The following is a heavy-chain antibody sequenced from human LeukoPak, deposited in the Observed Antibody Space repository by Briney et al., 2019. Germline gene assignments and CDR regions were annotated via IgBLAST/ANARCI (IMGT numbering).Heavy chain of an antibody. J-gene: IGHJ4*02. CDR3: ARAVGGTVVAPEYYFDY. D-gene: IGHD3-22*01. Sequence: GASVKVSCKASGGTFSSYAISWVRPAPGQGLEWMGRIIPILGIANYAQKFQGRVTITADKSTSTAYMELSSLRSEDTAVYYCARAVGGTVVAPEYYFDYWGQGTLVTVSS. CDR1: GGTFSSYA. V-gene: IGHV1-69*04. CDR2: IIPILGIA.